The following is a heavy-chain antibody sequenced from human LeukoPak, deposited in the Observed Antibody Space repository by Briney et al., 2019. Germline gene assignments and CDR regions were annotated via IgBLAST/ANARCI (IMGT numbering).Heavy chain of an antibody. CDR1: GFTFSSYW. CDR3: ARESLRYYDSSGYLDY. CDR2: IKQDGSEK. J-gene: IGHJ4*02. D-gene: IGHD3-22*01. V-gene: IGHV3-7*01. Sequence: GGSLRLSCAASGFTFSSYWMSWVRQAPGKGLEWVANIKQDGSEKYYVDSVKGRFTISRDNAKNSLYLQMNSLRAVDTAVYYCARESLRYYDSSGYLDYWGQGTLVTVSS.